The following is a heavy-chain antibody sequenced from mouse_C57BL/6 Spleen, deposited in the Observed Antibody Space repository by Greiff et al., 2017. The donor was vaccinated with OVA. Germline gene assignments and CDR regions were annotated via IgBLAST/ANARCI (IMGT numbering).Heavy chain of an antibody. Sequence: QVQLKQPGAELVMPGASVKLSCKASGYTFTSYWMHWVKQRPGQGLEWIGEIDPSDSYTNYNQKFKGKSTLTVDKSSSTAYMQLSSLTSEDSAVYYCARGPGTGYFDYWGQGTTLTVSS. J-gene: IGHJ2*01. CDR2: IDPSDSYT. D-gene: IGHD4-1*01. CDR1: GYTFTSYW. V-gene: IGHV1-69*01. CDR3: ARGPGTGYFDY.